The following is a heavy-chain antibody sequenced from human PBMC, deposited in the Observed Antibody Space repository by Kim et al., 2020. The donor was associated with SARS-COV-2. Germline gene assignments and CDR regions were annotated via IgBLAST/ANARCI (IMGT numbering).Heavy chain of an antibody. J-gene: IGHJ6*02. Sequence: ASVKVSCKASGYSFTTYGLSWVRQAPGQGLEWMGWITTYNGKTNYAQKVQGRVTMTTDTSTNTAYMELRGLRSEDTAVYYCARTYSNTIRFDYAMDVGGQ. CDR1: GYSFTTYG. V-gene: IGHV1-18*01. CDR2: ITTYNGKT. D-gene: IGHD4-4*01. CDR3: ARTYSNTIRFDYAMDV.